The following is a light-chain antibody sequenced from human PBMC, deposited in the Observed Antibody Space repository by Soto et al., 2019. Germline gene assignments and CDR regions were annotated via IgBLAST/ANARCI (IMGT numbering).Light chain of an antibody. CDR3: QQFNSFPLT. V-gene: IGKV1-5*03. CDR1: QSISNW. Sequence: DIQMTQSPSTLSASVGDRVTITCRASQSISNWLAWYQQKPGKAPKLLIYKASSLESVVPSRFSGSGSGTEFTLTISSLQPDDFATYYCQQFNSFPLTFGGGTKVEIK. CDR2: KAS. J-gene: IGKJ4*01.